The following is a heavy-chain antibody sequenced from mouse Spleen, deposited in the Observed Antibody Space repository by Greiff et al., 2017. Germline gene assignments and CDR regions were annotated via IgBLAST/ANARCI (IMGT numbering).Heavy chain of an antibody. V-gene: IGHV1-80*01. CDR2: IYPGDGDT. J-gene: IGHJ2*01. Sequence: QVQLKESGAELVKPGASVKISCKASGYAFSSYWMNWVKQRPGKGLEWIGQIYPGDGDTNYNGKFKGKATLTADKSSSTAYMQLSSLTSEDSAVYFCARSGRDGYYFDYWGQGTTLTVSS. D-gene: IGHD3-2*02. CDR3: ARSGRDGYYFDY. CDR1: GYAFSSYW.